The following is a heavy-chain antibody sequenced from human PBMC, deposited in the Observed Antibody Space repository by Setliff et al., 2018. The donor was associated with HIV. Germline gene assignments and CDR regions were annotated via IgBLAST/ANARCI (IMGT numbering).Heavy chain of an antibody. D-gene: IGHD2-21*02. J-gene: IGHJ4*02. CDR3: AREGDGIDF. CDR2: IYNSGYS. V-gene: IGHV4-59*12. Sequence: SETLSLTCGVSGVSISNYYWSWIRQPPGKGLEWIGYIYNSGYSNSKPSLKSRVTISLDTSKNKISLKLTSVTSADTAVYYCAREGDGIDFWGQGTLVTVSS. CDR1: GVSISNYY.